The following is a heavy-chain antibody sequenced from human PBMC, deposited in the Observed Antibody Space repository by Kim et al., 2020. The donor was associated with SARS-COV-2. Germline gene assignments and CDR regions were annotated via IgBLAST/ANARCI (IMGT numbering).Heavy chain of an antibody. CDR1: GFTFGSHA. CDR2: ISYDGNNK. V-gene: IGHV3-30*04. J-gene: IGHJ6*02. CDR3: ARDLFGRAKHHVVSYFYGMDV. Sequence: GGSLRLSCATSGFTFGSHAMHWVRQAPGKGLEWVAVISYDGNNKYYADSVKGRFTISRDNSNNTLYLQMNSLRAEDTAVYYCARDLFGRAKHHVVSYFYGMDVWGQGTTVTVSS. D-gene: IGHD3-10*01.